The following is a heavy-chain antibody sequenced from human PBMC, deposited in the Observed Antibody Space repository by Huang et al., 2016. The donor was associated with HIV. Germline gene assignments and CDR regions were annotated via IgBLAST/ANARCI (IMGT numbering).Heavy chain of an antibody. D-gene: IGHD3-10*01. CDR2: INPNSGDT. CDR1: GYSFTFTAYY. J-gene: IGHJ4*02. CDR3: ARASRGVFDY. Sequence: QVQLVQSGAEVKKPGASVKVSCKASGYSFTFTAYYMHWVRQAPGQGLEWMGWINPNSGDTNDAQNVQGRVTMTRDTAISTAYMELSSLRADDTAVYYCARASRGVFDYWGQGTLVTVSS. V-gene: IGHV1-2*02.